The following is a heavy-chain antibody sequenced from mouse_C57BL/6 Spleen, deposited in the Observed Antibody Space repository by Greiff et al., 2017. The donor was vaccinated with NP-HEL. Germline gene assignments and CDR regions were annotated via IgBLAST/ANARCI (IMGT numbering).Heavy chain of an antibody. V-gene: IGHV1-69*01. CDR3: ARELLRYFDY. CDR2: IDPSDSYT. Sequence: QVQLKESGAELVMPGASVKLSCKASGYTFTSYWMHWVKQRPGQGLEWIGEIDPSDSYTNYNQKFKGKSTLTVDKSSSTAYMQLSSLTSEDSAVYYCARELLRYFDYWGQGTTLTVSS. CDR1: GYTFTSYW. D-gene: IGHD1-1*01. J-gene: IGHJ2*01.